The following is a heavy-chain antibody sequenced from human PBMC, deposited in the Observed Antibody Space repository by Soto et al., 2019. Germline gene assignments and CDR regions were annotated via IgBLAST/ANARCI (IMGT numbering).Heavy chain of an antibody. CDR1: GFSVNNNY. D-gene: IGHD6-13*01. V-gene: IGHV3-53*05. CDR2: FYSGGST. Sequence: EVQLVETGGGLIQPGGSLRLSCAASGFSVNNNYMSWVRQAPGKGLEWVSIFYSGGSTYYADSVKGRFAISRDNLKNTLYLQMNSLNPEDTAVYHCAKARHSTSWYGVEADFWGQGTLVTVSS. CDR3: AKARHSTSWYGVEADF. J-gene: IGHJ4*02.